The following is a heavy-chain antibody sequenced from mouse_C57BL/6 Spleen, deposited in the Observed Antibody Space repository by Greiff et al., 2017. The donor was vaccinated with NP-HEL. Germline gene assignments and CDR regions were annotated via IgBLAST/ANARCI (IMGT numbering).Heavy chain of an antibody. J-gene: IGHJ4*01. CDR2: INPNNGGT. D-gene: IGHD1-1*01. CDR1: GYTFTDYY. V-gene: IGHV1-26*01. CDR3: ARGGIFYYGSSYRYYAMDY. Sequence: EVQLVESGPELVKPGASVKISCKASGYTFTDYYMNWVKQSHGKSLEWIGDINPNNGGTSYNQKFKGKATLTVDKSSSTAYMELRSLTSEDSAVYYCARGGIFYYGSSYRYYAMDYWGQGTSVTVSS.